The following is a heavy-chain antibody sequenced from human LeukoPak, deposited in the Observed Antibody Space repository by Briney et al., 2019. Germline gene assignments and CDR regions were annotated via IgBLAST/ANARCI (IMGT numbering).Heavy chain of an antibody. D-gene: IGHD7-27*01. CDR1: GYTFTSYG. CDR2: ISAYNGNT. J-gene: IGHJ4*02. V-gene: IGHV1-18*01. Sequence: ASVKVSCKASGYTFTSYGISWVRQAPGQGLEWMGWISAYNGNTNYAQKLQGRVTMTTDTSTSTAYMELRSLRSDDTAVYYCARPYTLTGDHEFAYWGQGTLVTVSS. CDR3: ARPYTLTGDHEFAY.